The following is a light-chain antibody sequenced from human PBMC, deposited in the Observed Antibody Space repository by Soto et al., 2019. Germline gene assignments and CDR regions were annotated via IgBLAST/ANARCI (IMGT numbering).Light chain of an antibody. J-gene: IGLJ3*02. Sequence: SALTQPRSVSGSPGQSVTISCTGTSSDVGVYNYVSWYQQHPGKAPKLMIYDVSKRPSGVPDRFSGSKSGNTASLTISGLQAEDEADYYCCSYAGSYTLGVFGGGTKLTVL. CDR3: CSYAGSYTLGV. CDR2: DVS. V-gene: IGLV2-11*01. CDR1: SSDVGVYNY.